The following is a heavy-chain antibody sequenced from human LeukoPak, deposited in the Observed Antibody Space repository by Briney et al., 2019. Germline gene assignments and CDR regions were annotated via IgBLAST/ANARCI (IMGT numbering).Heavy chain of an antibody. CDR3: ARVGGGYLYYYMDV. D-gene: IGHD3-22*01. V-gene: IGHV4-4*07. J-gene: IGHJ6*03. CDR1: GGSISSYY. CDR2: IYTSGST. Sequence: SETLPLTCTVSGGSISSYYWSWIRQPAGKGLEWIGRIYTSGSTNYNPSLKSRVTMSVDTSKNQFSLKLSSVTAADTAVYYCARVGGGYLYYYMDVWGKGTTVTVSS.